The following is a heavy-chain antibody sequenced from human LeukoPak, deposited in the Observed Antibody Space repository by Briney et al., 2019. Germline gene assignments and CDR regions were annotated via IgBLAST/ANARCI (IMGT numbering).Heavy chain of an antibody. CDR1: GFSFNYYD. D-gene: IGHD2-2*01. CDR3: ARADCSSSTCYLRRSWFDP. Sequence: GGSLKLSCAGSGFSFNYYDMNWVRQAAGKGLEWVSSISPKSDFIYYSDSVRGRFTISRDNAENSLYLQMNSLRAEDTAVYYCARADCSSSTCYLRRSWFDPWGQGTLVSFSS. V-gene: IGHV3-21*01. J-gene: IGHJ5*02. CDR2: ISPKSDFI.